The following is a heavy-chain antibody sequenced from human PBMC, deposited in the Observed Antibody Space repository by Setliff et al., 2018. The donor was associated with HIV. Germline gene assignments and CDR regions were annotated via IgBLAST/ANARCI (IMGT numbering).Heavy chain of an antibody. CDR2: INPNSGDT. CDR3: ATDLGSHALDP. V-gene: IGHV1-2*02. CDR1: GYTFIGHY. Sequence: ASVKVSCKASGYTFIGHYIHWVRQAPGQGLEWMGWINPNSGDTKYAQKFQDRVSLTRDTSLSTAYMELSRLRSDDTAVYYCATDLGSHALDPWGQGTLVTVSS. D-gene: IGHD6-13*01. J-gene: IGHJ5*02.